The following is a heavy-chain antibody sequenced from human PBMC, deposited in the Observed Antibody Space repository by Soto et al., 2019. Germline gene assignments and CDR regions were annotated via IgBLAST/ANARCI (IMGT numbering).Heavy chain of an antibody. CDR1: GFTFSSYA. CDR3: ANWRRANLEWDYFDY. V-gene: IGHV3-23*01. D-gene: IGHD3-3*01. CDR2: IRGSGGST. J-gene: IGHJ4*02. Sequence: QPGGSLRLSCAASGFTFSSYAMSWVRQAPGKGLEWVSAIRGSGGSTYYADSVKGRFTISRDNSKNTLYLQMNSLRAEDTAVYYCANWRRANLEWDYFDYWGQGTLVTVSS.